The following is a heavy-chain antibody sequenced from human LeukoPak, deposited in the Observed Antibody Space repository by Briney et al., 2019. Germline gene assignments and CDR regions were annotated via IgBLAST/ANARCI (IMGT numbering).Heavy chain of an antibody. V-gene: IGHV4-59*01. CDR3: ARGEGDGYYYYYMDV. CDR2: IYYSGST. CDR1: GGSISSYY. J-gene: IGHJ6*03. D-gene: IGHD5-24*01. Sequence: SETLSLTCTVSGGSISSYYWSWIRQPPGKGLEWIGYIYYSGSTNYNPSLKSRVTISVDTSKNQFSLKLSSVTAADTAVYYCARGEGDGYYYYYMDVWGKGTTVTVSS.